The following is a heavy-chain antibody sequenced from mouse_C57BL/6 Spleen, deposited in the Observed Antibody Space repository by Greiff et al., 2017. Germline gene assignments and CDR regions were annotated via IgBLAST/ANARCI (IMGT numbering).Heavy chain of an antibody. CDR2: ISYDGSN. D-gene: IGHD3-2*02. CDR3: ETDSSGYDYFDY. CDR1: GYSITSGYY. Sequence: EVKLEESGPGLVKPSQSLSLTCSVTGYSITSGYYWNWIRQFPGNKLEWMGYISYDGSNNYNPSLKNRIAITRDTSKNQFFLKLNSVTTEDTATYYCETDSSGYDYFDYWGQGTTLTVSS. J-gene: IGHJ2*01. V-gene: IGHV3-6*01.